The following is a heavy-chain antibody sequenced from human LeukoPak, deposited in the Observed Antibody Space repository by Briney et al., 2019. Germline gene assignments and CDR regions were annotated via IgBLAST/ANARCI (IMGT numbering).Heavy chain of an antibody. Sequence: SETLSLTCTVSGGSISSSGYYWGWIRQPPGTGLEWIASIYYSGSTYYNPSLKSRVTTSVDTSKNQLSLKLSSLTAADTAVYYCARHEYSGSYYGLSWFDPWGQGTLVTVSS. J-gene: IGHJ5*02. D-gene: IGHD1-26*01. CDR1: GGSISSSGYY. CDR3: ARHEYSGSYYGLSWFDP. V-gene: IGHV4-39*01. CDR2: IYYSGST.